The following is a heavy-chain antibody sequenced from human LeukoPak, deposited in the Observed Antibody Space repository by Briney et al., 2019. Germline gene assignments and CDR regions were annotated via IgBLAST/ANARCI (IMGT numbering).Heavy chain of an antibody. Sequence: GGSLRLSCADSGFTFSSYWMSWVRQAPGKGLEWVANIKQDGSEKYYVDSVKGRFTISRDNAKNSLYLQMNSLRAEDTAVYYCARVGLSVIAAAGPPLDYWGQGNLVTVSS. CDR2: IKQDGSEK. CDR3: ARVGLSVIAAAGPPLDY. D-gene: IGHD6-13*01. V-gene: IGHV3-7*01. CDR1: GFTFSSYW. J-gene: IGHJ4*02.